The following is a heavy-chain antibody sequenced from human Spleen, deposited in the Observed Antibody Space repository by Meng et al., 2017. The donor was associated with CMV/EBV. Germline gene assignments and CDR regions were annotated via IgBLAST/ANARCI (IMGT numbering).Heavy chain of an antibody. CDR2: IYSGGTT. Sequence: GGSLRLSCAASGFTVSSNYMNWVRQAPGKGLEWVSVIYSGGTTYYADSVKGRFTISRDNSRNTEFLQMNSLSAEDTAVYYCARVPLSGYLYFDYWGQGALVTVSS. V-gene: IGHV3-53*01. J-gene: IGHJ4*02. CDR1: GFTVSSNY. D-gene: IGHD3-22*01. CDR3: ARVPLSGYLYFDY.